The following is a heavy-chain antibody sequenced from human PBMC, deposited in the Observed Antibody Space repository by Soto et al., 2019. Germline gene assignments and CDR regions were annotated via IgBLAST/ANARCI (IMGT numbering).Heavy chain of an antibody. Sequence: GESLKISCKVSGYRFTTYWIGWVRQMPGKGLEWMGMIYPGDFDTKYSPSFQGQVTISADTLVSTTYLQWSSLKASDSAIYYCARLGVGEPAAYWGQGALVTVSS. J-gene: IGHJ4*02. CDR2: IYPGDFDT. CDR1: GYRFTTYW. D-gene: IGHD2-2*01. CDR3: ARLGVGEPAAY. V-gene: IGHV5-51*01.